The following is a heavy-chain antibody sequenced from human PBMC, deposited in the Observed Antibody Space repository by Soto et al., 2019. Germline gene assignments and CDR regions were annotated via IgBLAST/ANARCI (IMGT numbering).Heavy chain of an antibody. CDR2: ISYDGSNK. D-gene: IGHD6-19*01. CDR3: ARDVSIAVAGLFGYFDY. V-gene: IGHV3-30-3*01. CDR1: GFTFSSYA. J-gene: IGHJ4*02. Sequence: GGSLRLSCAASGFTFSSYAMHWVRQAPGKGLEWVAVISYDGSNKYYADSVKGRFTISRDNSKNTLYLQMNSLRAEDTAVYYCARDVSIAVAGLFGYFDYWGQGTLVTVSS.